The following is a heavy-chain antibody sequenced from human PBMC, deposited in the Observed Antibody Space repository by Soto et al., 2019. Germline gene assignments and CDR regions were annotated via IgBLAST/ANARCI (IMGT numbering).Heavy chain of an antibody. CDR1: GYTFTSYG. V-gene: IGHV1-18*01. CDR3: ARDYAPYYYDSSGYYPFDY. Sequence: QVQLVQSGAEVKKPGASVKVSCKAPGYTFTSYGISWVRQAPGQGLEWMGWISAYNGNTNYAQKLQGRVTMTTDTSTSTAYMELRSLRSEDTAVYYCARDYAPYYYDSSGYYPFDYWGQGTLVTVSS. D-gene: IGHD3-22*01. J-gene: IGHJ4*02. CDR2: ISAYNGNT.